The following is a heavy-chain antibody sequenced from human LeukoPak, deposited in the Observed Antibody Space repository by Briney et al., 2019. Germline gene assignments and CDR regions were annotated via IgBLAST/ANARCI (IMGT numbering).Heavy chain of an antibody. V-gene: IGHV1-24*01. CDR1: GYTLTELP. Sequence: ASVKVSCKVSGYTLTELPMHWVRQAPGKGLEWMGGFDPEDGETIYAQKFQGRVTMTEDTSTDTAYMELSSLRSEDTAVYYCATTIVVVVAATRTDAFDIWGQGTMVTVSS. J-gene: IGHJ3*02. CDR3: ATTIVVVVAATRTDAFDI. D-gene: IGHD2-15*01. CDR2: FDPEDGET.